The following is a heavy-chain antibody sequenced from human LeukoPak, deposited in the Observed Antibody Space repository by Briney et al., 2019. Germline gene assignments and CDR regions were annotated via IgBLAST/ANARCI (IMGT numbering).Heavy chain of an antibody. CDR2: INHRRST. D-gene: IGHD6-6*01. J-gene: IGHJ5*02. CDR3: ARELSQVYSSSRWGGWRNWFDP. Sequence: SETLSLTCAVYGGSFSGYYWSWMRQPPGKGLEWIGEINHRRSTNYNPSLKSRVTISVDTSKNQFSLKLSSVTAADTAVYYCARELSQVYSSSRWGGWRNWFDPWGQGTLVTVSS. V-gene: IGHV4-34*01. CDR1: GGSFSGYY.